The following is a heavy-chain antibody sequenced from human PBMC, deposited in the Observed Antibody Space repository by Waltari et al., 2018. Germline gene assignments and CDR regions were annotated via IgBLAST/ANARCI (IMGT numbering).Heavy chain of an antibody. V-gene: IGHV3-23*04. Sequence: EVQLVESGGGLVQPGGSLRLSCAASGFTFSGSVMNWVRQAPGKGLDWVSAISGTSGSTYYADAVKGRFTISRDNSKNTLYLQMNSLRGEDTAVYSCAKSLGVKGFDIWGQGTMVTVSS. J-gene: IGHJ3*02. CDR1: GFTFSGSV. CDR3: AKSLGVKGFDI. D-gene: IGHD1-26*01. CDR2: ISGTSGST.